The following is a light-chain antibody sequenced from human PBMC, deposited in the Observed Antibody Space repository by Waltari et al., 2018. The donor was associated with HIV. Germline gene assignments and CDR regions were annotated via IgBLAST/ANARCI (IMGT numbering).Light chain of an antibody. V-gene: IGKV2-28*01. J-gene: IGKJ2*01. Sequence: DIVMTQSPLSLPVTPGESASISCRSSQTLLYSDGYKYLDWYQQKPGQYPRLLIYKTSNRASGVSDRFSGSASSTDFTLRISRVEAEDVGVYYCMQALQAYSFGQGTKLEIK. CDR1: QTLLYSDGYKY. CDR3: MQALQAYS. CDR2: KTS.